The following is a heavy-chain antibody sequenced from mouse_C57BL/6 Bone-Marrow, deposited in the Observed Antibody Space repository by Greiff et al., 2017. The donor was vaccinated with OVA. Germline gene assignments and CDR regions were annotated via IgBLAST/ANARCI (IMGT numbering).Heavy chain of an antibody. V-gene: IGHV1-15*01. CDR2: IDPETGGT. CDR3: TTYDYDDWYVDV. J-gene: IGHJ1*03. CDR1: GYTFTDYE. D-gene: IGHD2-4*01. Sequence: LVESGAELVRPGASVTLSCKASGYTFTDYEMHWVKQTPVHGLEWIGAIDPETGGTAYNQKFKGKAILTADKSSSTAYMELRSLTSEDSAVYYCTTYDYDDWYVDVWGTGTTVTVSS.